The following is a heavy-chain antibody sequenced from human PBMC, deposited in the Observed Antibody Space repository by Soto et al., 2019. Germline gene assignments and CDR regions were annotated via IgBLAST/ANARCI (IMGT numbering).Heavy chain of an antibody. CDR3: TASSGWYNAFDI. Sequence: EVQLLESGGGLVQPGGSLRLSCAASGFTFSSYAMSWVRQAPGKGLEWVSAISGSGGSTYYADSVKGRFTISRDNSKNTLYRQRNSLRAEDTAVYCCTASSGWYNAFDIWGQGTMVTVSS. D-gene: IGHD6-19*01. V-gene: IGHV3-23*01. CDR2: ISGSGGST. CDR1: GFTFSSYA. J-gene: IGHJ3*02.